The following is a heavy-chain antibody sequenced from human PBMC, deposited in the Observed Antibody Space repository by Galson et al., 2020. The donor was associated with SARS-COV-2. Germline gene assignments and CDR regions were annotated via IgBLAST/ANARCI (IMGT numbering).Heavy chain of an antibody. Sequence: SETLSLTCTVSGGSVFSGGYNWNWIRQHPGKGLEWIGYISYSGSTFYSTSLQSRVIISLDTSKNQFSLKVMSVTAVDTAVYFCARSGYSFGSNFDYWGQGTLVTVSS. V-gene: IGHV4-31*03. CDR3: ARSGYSFGSNFDY. CDR2: ISYSGST. J-gene: IGHJ4*02. CDR1: GGSVFSGGYN. D-gene: IGHD5-18*01.